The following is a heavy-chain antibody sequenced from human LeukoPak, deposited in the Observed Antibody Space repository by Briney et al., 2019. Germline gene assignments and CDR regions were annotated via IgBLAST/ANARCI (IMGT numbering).Heavy chain of an antibody. V-gene: IGHV4-38-2*02. CDR2: MYHSGRS. D-gene: IGHD3-10*01. J-gene: IGHJ4*02. CDR3: AEEYSHGSGVFHY. CDR1: GYSTTIVSY. Sequence: SETLSLTGIVAGYSTTIVSYGGWIRQPQGKGLGDIGSMYHSGRSHNTPSLKSRVVISIDTSKNQFSLQLSSVPAADTAVYYCAEEYSHGSGVFHYWGQGTLVTVSS.